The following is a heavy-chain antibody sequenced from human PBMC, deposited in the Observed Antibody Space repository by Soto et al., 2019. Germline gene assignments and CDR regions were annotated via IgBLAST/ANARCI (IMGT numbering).Heavy chain of an antibody. CDR1: GFTFSSYG. J-gene: IGHJ5*02. Sequence: QVQLVESGGGVVQPGRSLRLSCAASGFTFSSYGMHWVRQAPGKGLEWVAVIWYDGSNKYYADSVKGRFTISRDNSKNTLYLQMNSLRAEDTAVYYCARDPAGTRNLGNWFDPWGQGTLVTVSS. V-gene: IGHV3-33*01. CDR3: ARDPAGTRNLGNWFDP. CDR2: IWYDGSNK. D-gene: IGHD1-7*01.